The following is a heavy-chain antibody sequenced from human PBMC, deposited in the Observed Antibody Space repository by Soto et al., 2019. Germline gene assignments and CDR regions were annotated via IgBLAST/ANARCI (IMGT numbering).Heavy chain of an antibody. V-gene: IGHV3-23*01. Sequence: GGSLRLSCAASGFTFSSYAMSWVRQAPGKGLEWVSAISGSGGSTCYADSVKGRFTISRDNSKNTLYLQMNSLRAEDTAVYYCAKGGRGGSQPWFDPWGQGTLVTVSS. CDR1: GFTFSSYA. CDR2: ISGSGGST. CDR3: AKGGRGGSQPWFDP. D-gene: IGHD2-15*01. J-gene: IGHJ5*02.